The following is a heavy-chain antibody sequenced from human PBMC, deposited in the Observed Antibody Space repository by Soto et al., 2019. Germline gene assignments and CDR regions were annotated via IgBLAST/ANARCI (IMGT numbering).Heavy chain of an antibody. Sequence: EVQLVESGGGLVQPGGSLRLSCEASGFTFRNYDMHWVRQGTGKGLEWVSGISAAGDQDYADSVEGRFTISRENAQNSFFLQMTSLRVGGTAVYYCATADRDCYGLDVWGQGTTVIVSS. J-gene: IGHJ6*02. V-gene: IGHV3-13*05. CDR1: GFTFRNYD. CDR3: ATADRDCYGLDV. CDR2: ISAAGDQ.